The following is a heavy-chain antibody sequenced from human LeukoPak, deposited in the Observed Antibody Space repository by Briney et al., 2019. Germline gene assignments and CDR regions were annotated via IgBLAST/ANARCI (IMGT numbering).Heavy chain of an antibody. CDR1: GYTFTGYY. Sequence: ASVKVSCKASGYTFTGYYMHWVRQAPGQRLEWMEWIDPNSGGTHYAKKFQGRVTMTRDTSISTVYMELSRMSSDDTAVFYCARVGTLWFGDATTFDYWGQGTLVTVSS. CDR2: IDPNSGGT. V-gene: IGHV1-2*02. J-gene: IGHJ4*02. CDR3: ARVGTLWFGDATTFDY. D-gene: IGHD3-10*01.